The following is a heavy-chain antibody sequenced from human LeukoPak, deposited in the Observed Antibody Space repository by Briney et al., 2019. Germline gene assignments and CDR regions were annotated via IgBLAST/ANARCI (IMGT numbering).Heavy chain of an antibody. D-gene: IGHD3-10*01. CDR2: ISSNGGST. V-gene: IGHV3-64*01. CDR3: ATLTVVNTMVRATGANYYMDV. J-gene: IGHJ6*03. Sequence: GGSLRLSCAASGFTFSSYAMHWVRQAPGKGLEYVSAISSNGGSTYYANSVKGRFTISRDNSKNTLYLQMGSLRAEDMAVYYCATLTVVNTMVRATGANYYMDVWGKGTTVTISS. CDR1: GFTFSSYA.